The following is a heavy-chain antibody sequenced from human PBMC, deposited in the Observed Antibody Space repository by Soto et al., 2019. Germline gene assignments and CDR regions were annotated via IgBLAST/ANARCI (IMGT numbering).Heavy chain of an antibody. CDR2: IKEDGSEK. CDR3: ARGLSGYSYGYFPYYFDY. D-gene: IGHD5-18*01. J-gene: IGHJ4*02. Sequence: GGSLRLSCAASVFTFSNYWMGWVRQAPGKGLEWVANIKEDGSEKYYVDSVKGRFTISRDNAKNSLYLQMNSLRAEDTAVYYCARGLSGYSYGYFPYYFDYWGQGTLVTVSS. CDR1: VFTFSNYW. V-gene: IGHV3-7*03.